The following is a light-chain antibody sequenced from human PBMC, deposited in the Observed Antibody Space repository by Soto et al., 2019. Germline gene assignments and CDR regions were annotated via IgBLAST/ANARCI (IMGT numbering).Light chain of an antibody. Sequence: QSVLTQPPSVSGAPGQRVTISCTGSSSNIGAGYDVHWYQQLPGTALKLLIYGNSNRPSGVPDRFSGSKSGTSASLAITKLQAEDEADYYCQSYDSSLSVVFGGGTKLTVL. J-gene: IGLJ2*01. CDR2: GNS. CDR3: QSYDSSLSVV. CDR1: SSNIGAGYD. V-gene: IGLV1-40*01.